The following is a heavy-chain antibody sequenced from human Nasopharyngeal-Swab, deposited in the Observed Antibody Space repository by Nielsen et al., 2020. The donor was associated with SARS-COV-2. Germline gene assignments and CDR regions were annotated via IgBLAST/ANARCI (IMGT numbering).Heavy chain of an antibody. D-gene: IGHD3-10*01. CDR1: GFTFSSYE. CDR2: ISSSGSTI. Sequence: GESLKISCAASGFTFSSYEMNWVRQAPGKGLEWVSYISSSGSTIYYADSVKGRFTISRDNAKNSLYLQMNSLRAEDTAVYYCAIRGYGSGSYRLYYYGMDVWGQGTTVTVSS. V-gene: IGHV3-48*03. CDR3: AIRGYGSGSYRLYYYGMDV. J-gene: IGHJ6*02.